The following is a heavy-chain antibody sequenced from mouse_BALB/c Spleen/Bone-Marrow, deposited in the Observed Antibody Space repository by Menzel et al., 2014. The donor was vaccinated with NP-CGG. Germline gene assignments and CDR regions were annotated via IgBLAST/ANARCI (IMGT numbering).Heavy chain of an antibody. V-gene: IGHV1-77*01. Sequence: VQLQQSGAELARPGASVKLSCKASGYTFTDYYINWVKQRTGQGLEWIGEIYPGSGNTYYNEKFKGKATLTAGKSSSTAYMQLSSLTSEDSAVYFCARSRGYAWFAYWGQGTLVTVSA. J-gene: IGHJ3*01. D-gene: IGHD2-2*01. CDR3: ARSRGYAWFAY. CDR2: IYPGSGNT. CDR1: GYTFTDYY.